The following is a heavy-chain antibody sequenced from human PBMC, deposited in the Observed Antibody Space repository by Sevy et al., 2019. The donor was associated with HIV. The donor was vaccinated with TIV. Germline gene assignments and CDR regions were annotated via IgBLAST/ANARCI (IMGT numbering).Heavy chain of an antibody. CDR2: VYTSGTT. D-gene: IGHD1-1*01. Sequence: SETLSLTCTVSGGPIGSDSYYWSWIRQPAGKGPEWIGRVYTSGTTNLNPSLKSRVTILIDTSKNLYSLELSSVTAADTAVYFCARLHSANWSAFDIWGQGTMVTVSS. V-gene: IGHV4-61*02. CDR1: GGPIGSDSYY. CDR3: ARLHSANWSAFDI. J-gene: IGHJ3*02.